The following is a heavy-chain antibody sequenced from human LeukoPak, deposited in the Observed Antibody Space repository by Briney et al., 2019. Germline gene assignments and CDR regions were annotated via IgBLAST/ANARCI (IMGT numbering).Heavy chain of an antibody. CDR3: AGEDNSSGYRPFDI. V-gene: IGHV1-2*06. CDR2: INPNNGGT. Sequence: ASVKVSCKASGYTFTGYYIHWVRQAPGQGLDWMGRINPNNGGTNYAQKFQGRVTTTRDMSMSTAYMELSRLRSDDTAVYYCAGEDNSSGYRPFDIWGQGTMVTVPS. D-gene: IGHD3-22*01. J-gene: IGHJ3*02. CDR1: GYTFTGYY.